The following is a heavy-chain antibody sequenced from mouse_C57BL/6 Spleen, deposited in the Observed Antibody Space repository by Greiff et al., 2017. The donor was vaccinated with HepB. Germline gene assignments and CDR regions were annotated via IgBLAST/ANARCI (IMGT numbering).Heavy chain of an antibody. CDR3: ARESDSSLYYAMEY. D-gene: IGHD1-1*01. J-gene: IGHJ4*01. CDR1: GYAFSSYW. V-gene: IGHV1-80*01. Sequence: VKLQQSGAELVKPGASVKISCKASGYAFSSYWMNWVKQRPGKGLEWIGQIYPGDGDTNYNGKFKGKATLTADKSSSTAYMQLSSLTSEDSAVYFCARESDSSLYYAMEYWGEGTSVTVSS. CDR2: IYPGDGDT.